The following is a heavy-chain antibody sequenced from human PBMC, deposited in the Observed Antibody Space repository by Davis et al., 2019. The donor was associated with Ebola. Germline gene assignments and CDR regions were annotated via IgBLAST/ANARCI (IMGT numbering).Heavy chain of an antibody. CDR2: IYYSGST. CDR1: GGSISSGGYY. Sequence: MPSETLSLTCTVSGGSISSGGYYWSWIRQHPGKGLEWIGYIYYSGSTYYNPSLKSRVTISVDTSKNQFSLKVTSVTAADTAVYYCARGPGYSYGYDLIKYYYYGMDVWGKGTTVTVSS. V-gene: IGHV4-31*03. CDR3: ARGPGYSYGYDLIKYYYYGMDV. J-gene: IGHJ6*04. D-gene: IGHD5-18*01.